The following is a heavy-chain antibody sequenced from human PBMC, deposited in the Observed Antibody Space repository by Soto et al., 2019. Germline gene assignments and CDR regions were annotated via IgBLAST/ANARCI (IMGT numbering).Heavy chain of an antibody. CDR3: VRRFGEYNPEYFQH. Sequence: QVQLVESGGGVVQPGRSLRLSCAASGFTFSSYAMHWVRQAPGKGLEWVAVISYDGSNKYYADSVKGRFTISRDNSKNTLYLQMDSLRAEDTAVYYFVRRFGEYNPEYFQHWGQGTLVTVSS. CDR2: ISYDGSNK. CDR1: GFTFSSYA. D-gene: IGHD3-10*01. J-gene: IGHJ1*01. V-gene: IGHV3-30-3*01.